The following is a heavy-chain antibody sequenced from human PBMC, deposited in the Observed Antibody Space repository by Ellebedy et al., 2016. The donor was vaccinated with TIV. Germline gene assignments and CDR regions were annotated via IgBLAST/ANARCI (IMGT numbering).Heavy chain of an antibody. CDR2: IIPIFGTA. J-gene: IGHJ4*02. CDR3: ARGPSTSAYLDS. Sequence: ASVKVSCKASGGTFSSYAISWVRQAPGQGLEWMGGIIPIFGTANYAQKFQGRVTMSLDTSKNQFSLKLTSVTAADTAVYYCARGPSTSAYLDSWGQGALVIVSS. V-gene: IGHV1-69*06. CDR1: GGTFSSYA.